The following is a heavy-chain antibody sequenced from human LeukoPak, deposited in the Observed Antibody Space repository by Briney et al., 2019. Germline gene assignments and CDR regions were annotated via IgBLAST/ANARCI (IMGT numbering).Heavy chain of an antibody. J-gene: IGHJ4*02. CDR2: ISYDGSNK. CDR3: ARRRYNWNAIDY. CDR1: GFTFSSYG. V-gene: IGHV3-30*03. Sequence: GGSLRLSCAASGFTFSSYGMHWVRQAPGKGLEWVAVISYDGSNKYYADSVKGRFTISRDNSKNTLYLQMNSLRAEDTAVYYCARRRYNWNAIDYWGQGTLVTVSS. D-gene: IGHD1-20*01.